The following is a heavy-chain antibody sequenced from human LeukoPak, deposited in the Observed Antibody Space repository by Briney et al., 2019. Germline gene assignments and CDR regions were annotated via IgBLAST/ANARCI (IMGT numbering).Heavy chain of an antibody. J-gene: IGHJ6*03. D-gene: IGHD3-22*01. CDR1: GYTFTSYG. V-gene: IGHV1-18*01. CDR2: ISAYNGNT. Sequence: GASVKVSCKASGYTFTSYGISWVRQAPGQGLEWMGWISAYNGNTNYAQKLQGRVTMTTDTSTSTAYMELRSLRSDDTAVYYCARVGSQGVYYESSGYYYYYMDVWGKGTTVTVSS. CDR3: ARVGSQGVYYESSGYYYYYMDV.